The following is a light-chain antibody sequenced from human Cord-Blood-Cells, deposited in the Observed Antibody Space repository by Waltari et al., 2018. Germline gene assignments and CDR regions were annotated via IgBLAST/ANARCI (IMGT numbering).Light chain of an antibody. V-gene: IGLV2-14*03. CDR2: DVS. Sequence: QSALTQPASVSGSPGQSITISCTGTSSDVGGYNYFSWYQQHPGNSPKLLIYDVSNRPSGVSNCFSSSKSGNTASLTISGLQDEDEADYYCSSYTSSSTRVFGGGTKLTVL. CDR1: SSDVGGYNY. CDR3: SSYTSSSTRV. J-gene: IGLJ3*02.